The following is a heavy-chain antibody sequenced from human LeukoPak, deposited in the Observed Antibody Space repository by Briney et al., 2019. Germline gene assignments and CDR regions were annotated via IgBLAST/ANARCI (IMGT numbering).Heavy chain of an antibody. CDR3: ARGPGRSGWFSRTGYYYYMDV. Sequence: PSETLSLTCAVYGGSFSGYYWSWIRQPPGKGLEWVGEINHSGSTNYNPSLKSRVTISVDTSKNQFSLKLSSVTAADTAVYYCARGPGRSGWFSRTGYYYYMDVWGKGTTVTVSS. CDR1: GGSFSGYY. V-gene: IGHV4-34*01. D-gene: IGHD6-19*01. J-gene: IGHJ6*03. CDR2: INHSGST.